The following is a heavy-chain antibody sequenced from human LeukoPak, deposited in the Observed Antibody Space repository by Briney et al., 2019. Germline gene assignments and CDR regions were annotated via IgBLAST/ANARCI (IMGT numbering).Heavy chain of an antibody. CDR3: ARHLYGESYYFDS. CDR2: IYSGGST. D-gene: IGHD1-26*01. V-gene: IGHV3-66*04. Sequence: GGSLRLSCAASGFTVSSNYMSWVRQAPGKGLEWVSVIYSGGSTYYADSVKGRFTISRDNSKNTLYLQMNSLRAEDTAVYYCARHLYGESYYFDSWGQGTLVTVSS. CDR1: GFTVSSNY. J-gene: IGHJ4*02.